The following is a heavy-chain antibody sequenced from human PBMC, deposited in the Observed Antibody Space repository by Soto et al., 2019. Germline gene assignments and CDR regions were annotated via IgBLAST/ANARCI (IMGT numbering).Heavy chain of an antibody. V-gene: IGHV3-23*01. CDR3: AKETLGYCSSGSCRIDY. CDR1: GFTFSSYA. D-gene: IGHD2-15*01. Sequence: EVQLLESGGGLVQPGGSLRLSCAASGFTFSSYAMSWVRQAPGKGLEWVSTISGSGDSTYYAEFVRGRFTISRDNSKNTLYLQMNSLRAEDTAVYYCAKETLGYCSSGSCRIDYWGQGTLVTVSS. CDR2: ISGSGDST. J-gene: IGHJ4*02.